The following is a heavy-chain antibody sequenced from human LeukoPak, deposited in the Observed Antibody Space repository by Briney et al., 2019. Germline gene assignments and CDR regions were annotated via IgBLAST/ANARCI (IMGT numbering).Heavy chain of an antibody. CDR2: INHSGST. Sequence: SETLSLTCAVYGGSFSGYYWSWIRQPPGKGLEWIGEINHSGSTNYNPSLKSRVTISVDTSKNQFSLKLSSVTAADTAVYYCARGPYGSGSYFYYWGQGTLVTVSS. CDR3: ARGPYGSGSYFYY. J-gene: IGHJ4*02. CDR1: GGSFSGYY. D-gene: IGHD3-10*01. V-gene: IGHV4-34*01.